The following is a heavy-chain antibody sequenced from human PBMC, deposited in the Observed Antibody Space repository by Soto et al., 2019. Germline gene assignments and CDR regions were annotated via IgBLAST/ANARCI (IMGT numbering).Heavy chain of an antibody. V-gene: IGHV2-5*01. CDR1: GFSLRTDAVG. CDR3: AHRIAAPERTLDY. D-gene: IGHD6-13*01. Sequence: QITLKESGPTLVRPTQTLTLTCTVSGFSLRTDAVGVAWIRQSPGKALEWLGIIYWNGEKRYKSSLQTRLTLTRDTSKNQVVLTMTDMAPLDTATYFCAHRIAAPERTLDYCGQGVLVTVSS. CDR2: IYWNGEK. J-gene: IGHJ4*02.